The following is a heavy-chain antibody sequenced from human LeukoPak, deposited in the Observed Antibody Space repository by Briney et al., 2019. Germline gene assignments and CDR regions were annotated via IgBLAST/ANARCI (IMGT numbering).Heavy chain of an antibody. CDR1: GGSISSSTYY. Sequence: SETLSLTCTVAGGSISSSTYYWGWIRQPPGKGLEWIGSIYYSGSTYNNPSIKTRVTISVDTSKNQFSLKLSSVTVADTDVYYCARIVSEWLSRTYYYYYYIDVWGKGTTVTVSS. J-gene: IGHJ6*03. CDR3: ARIVSEWLSRTYYYYYYIDV. D-gene: IGHD3-3*01. V-gene: IGHV4-39*07. CDR2: IYYSGST.